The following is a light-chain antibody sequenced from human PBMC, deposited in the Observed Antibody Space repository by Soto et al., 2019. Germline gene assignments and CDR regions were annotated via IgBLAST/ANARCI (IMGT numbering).Light chain of an antibody. CDR2: QAS. V-gene: IGKV1-5*03. J-gene: IGKJ1*01. CDR3: QQYNFYRWT. Sequence: DIQMTQSPSTLSASVGDRVTITCRASQTIRRFLAWYQQKPGEAPKLLIYQASNLESGVPSRFSGSGSGTEFTLTISSLQPDDFATYFCQQYNFYRWTFGQGTKV. CDR1: QTIRRF.